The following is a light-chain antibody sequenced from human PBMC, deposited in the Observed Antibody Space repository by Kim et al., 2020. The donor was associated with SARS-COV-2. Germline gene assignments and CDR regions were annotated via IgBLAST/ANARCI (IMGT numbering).Light chain of an antibody. J-gene: IGLJ3*02. CDR3: QAWDTAVQGV. CDR2: LNSDGSH. CDR1: SGHGSYA. V-gene: IGLV4-69*01. Sequence: VKLTCTLSSGHGSYAIAWHQQQPEKGPRYLMNLNSDGSHRKGDGIPDRFSVSSSGAERYLTISSLQSEDEADYYCQAWDTAVQGVFGGGTKLTVL.